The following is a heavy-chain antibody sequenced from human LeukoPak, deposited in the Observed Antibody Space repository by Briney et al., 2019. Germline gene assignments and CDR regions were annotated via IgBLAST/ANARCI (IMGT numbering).Heavy chain of an antibody. D-gene: IGHD3-22*01. CDR3: AREGAYYYDRIRDY. V-gene: IGHV4-4*07. CDR1: GGSISSYY. J-gene: IGHJ4*02. Sequence: SETLSLICTVSGGSISSYYWSWIRQPAGKGLEWIGRIYTSGSTNYNPSLKSRVTMSVDTSKNQFSLKLSSVTAADTAVYYCAREGAYYYDRIRDYWGQGTLVTVSS. CDR2: IYTSGST.